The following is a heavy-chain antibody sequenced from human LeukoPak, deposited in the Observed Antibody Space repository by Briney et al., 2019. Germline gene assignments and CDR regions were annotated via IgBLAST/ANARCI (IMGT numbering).Heavy chain of an antibody. D-gene: IGHD5-12*01. J-gene: IGHJ4*02. CDR1: GGSISSGGYY. V-gene: IGHV4-31*03. CDR3: ARDGGPYSGYDSYYFDY. CDR2: IYYSGST. Sequence: SETLSLTCTVSGGSISSGGYYWSWIRQHPGKGLEWIGYIYYSGSTYYNPSLKSRVTISVDTSKNQFSLKLSSVTAADTAVYYRARDGGPYSGYDSYYFDYWGQGTLVTVSS.